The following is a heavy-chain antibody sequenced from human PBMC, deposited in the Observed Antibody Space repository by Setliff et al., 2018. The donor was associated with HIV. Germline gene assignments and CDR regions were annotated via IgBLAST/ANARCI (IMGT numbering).Heavy chain of an antibody. Sequence: PSETLSLTCSVYGASISNSNSYWGWIRQPPGKRLEWLGSIYQSGSTSYNPSLSSRLTISVDTSKNQFSLKLSSVTAADTAVYYCARTFVVLRVRGVSSVYMDVWGKGTTVTVSS. CDR3: ARTFVVLRVRGVSSVYMDV. V-gene: IGHV4-39*07. D-gene: IGHD3-10*01. CDR2: IYQSGST. J-gene: IGHJ6*03. CDR1: GASISNSNSY.